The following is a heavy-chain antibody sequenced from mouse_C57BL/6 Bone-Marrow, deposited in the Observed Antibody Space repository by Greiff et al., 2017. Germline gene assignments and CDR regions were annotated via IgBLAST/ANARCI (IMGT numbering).Heavy chain of an antibody. CDR3: ASALITTVGAY. V-gene: IGHV14-2*01. CDR1: GFNIKDYY. CDR2: IVPEDGET. D-gene: IGHD1-1*01. J-gene: IGHJ3*01. Sequence: EVQLQQSGAELVKPGASVKLSCTASGFNIKDYYMHWVKQRPEPGLAWIGRIVPEDGETKYAPKVQGKATITADTSANTAYLQHSSLTSEDTAVYYCASALITTVGAYWGQGTLVTVSA.